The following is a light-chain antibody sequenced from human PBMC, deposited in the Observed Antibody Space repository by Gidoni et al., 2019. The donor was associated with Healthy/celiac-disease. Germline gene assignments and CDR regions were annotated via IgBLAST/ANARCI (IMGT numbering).Light chain of an antibody. CDR3: QQYNSYPWT. J-gene: IGKJ1*01. Sequence: DRQMTQSPSTLSASVGDRVTITCRASQSISSWLAWYQQKPGKAPKLLIYKASSLESGVPSRFRGSGSGTEFTLTISSLQPDDFATYYCQQYNSYPWTFGQGTKVEIK. CDR2: KAS. V-gene: IGKV1-5*03. CDR1: QSISSW.